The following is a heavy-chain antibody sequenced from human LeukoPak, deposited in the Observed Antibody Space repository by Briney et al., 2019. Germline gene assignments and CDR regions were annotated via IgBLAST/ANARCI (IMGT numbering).Heavy chain of an antibody. CDR1: GFTFSSW. V-gene: IGHV3-7*01. J-gene: IGHJ4*02. CDR2: INQDGSER. CDR3: ALGNSFDY. Sequence: GGSLRLSCAASGFTFSSWMSWVRQAPGKGLEWGANINQDGSERHYVDSVKGRFTISRDNAKNSLYLQMTTLRAEDTAVYYCALGNSFDYWGQGTLVTVSS. D-gene: IGHD3-16*01.